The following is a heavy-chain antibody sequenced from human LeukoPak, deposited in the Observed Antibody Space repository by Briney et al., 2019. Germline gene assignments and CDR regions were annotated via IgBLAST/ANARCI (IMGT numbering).Heavy chain of an antibody. CDR2: INHSGST. V-gene: IGHV4-34*01. CDR1: GGSFSGYY. D-gene: IGHD4-11*01. Sequence: SETLSLTCAVYGGSFSGYYWSWIRQPPGKGLEWIGEINHSGSTNYNPSLKSRVTISVDTSKNQFSLKLSSVTAADTAVYYCARSYRYSNHFDYWGQGALVTVSS. CDR3: ARSYRYSNHFDY. J-gene: IGHJ4*02.